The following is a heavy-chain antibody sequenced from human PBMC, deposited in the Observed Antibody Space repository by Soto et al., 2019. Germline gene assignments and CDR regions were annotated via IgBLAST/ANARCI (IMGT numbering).Heavy chain of an antibody. CDR2: IYYSGST. J-gene: IGHJ4*02. Sequence: QVQLQESGPGLVKPSETLSLTCTVSGGSISGYYWNWIRQPPGKGLEWIGYIYYSGSTSYNPSLKSRVTILSDTSKSQFSLKLTSVTAADTAVYYCARGYCSGGTCYSRVFDYWGQGTLVTVSS. D-gene: IGHD2-15*01. CDR1: GGSISGYY. V-gene: IGHV4-59*08. CDR3: ARGYCSGGTCYSRVFDY.